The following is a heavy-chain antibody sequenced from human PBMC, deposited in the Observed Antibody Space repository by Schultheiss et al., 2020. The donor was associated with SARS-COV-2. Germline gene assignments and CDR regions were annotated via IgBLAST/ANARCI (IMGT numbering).Heavy chain of an antibody. J-gene: IGHJ4*02. Sequence: GGSLRLSCKASGGTFTNSAISWVRQAPGQGLAPGQGLEWVGGVIPIFGEANYAQKFQGRVTITADESTSTAYMELSSLRSEDTAVYYCASNIEMATNYWGQGTLVTVSS. CDR3: ASNIEMATNY. V-gene: IGHV1-69*01. CDR2: VIPIFGEA. CDR1: GGTFTNSA. D-gene: IGHD5-24*01.